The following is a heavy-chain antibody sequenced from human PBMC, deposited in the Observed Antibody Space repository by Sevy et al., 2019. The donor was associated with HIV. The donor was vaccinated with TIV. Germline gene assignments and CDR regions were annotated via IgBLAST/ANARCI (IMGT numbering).Heavy chain of an antibody. CDR2: IYPGDSDT. Sequence: GESLKISCKGSGYSFTSYWIGWVRQMPGKGLEWMGIIYPGDSDTRYSPSFQGQVTISADKSICTAYLQWSSLKASDTAMYYCARLCYDILTGYYMDVWGKGTTVTVSS. D-gene: IGHD3-9*01. CDR3: ARLCYDILTGYYMDV. V-gene: IGHV5-51*01. CDR1: GYSFTSYW. J-gene: IGHJ6*03.